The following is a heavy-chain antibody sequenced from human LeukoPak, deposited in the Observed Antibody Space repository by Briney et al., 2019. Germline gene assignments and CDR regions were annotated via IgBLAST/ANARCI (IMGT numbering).Heavy chain of an antibody. CDR1: GYSLTSYW. V-gene: IGHV5-51*01. CDR3: ASRTSYGDYDAFDI. CDR2: IYPGDSDP. J-gene: IGHJ3*02. D-gene: IGHD4-17*01. Sequence: GESLKISWKGSGYSLTSYWIGRVRPVPGKGLEGMGVIYPGDSDPRYSPSFQGQVTISADKSISTAYLQWSSLKASDTAMYYCASRTSYGDYDAFDIWGQGTMVTVSS.